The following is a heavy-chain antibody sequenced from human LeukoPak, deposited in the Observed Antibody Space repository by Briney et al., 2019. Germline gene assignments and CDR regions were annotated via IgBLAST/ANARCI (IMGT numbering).Heavy chain of an antibody. D-gene: IGHD3-10*01. Sequence: PGGSLRLSCAASEFTFRNYWMNWVRQAPGKGLEWVANIKQDGSEKYYVDSMKGRSTISRDNAKNSLYLQMNSLRAEDTAVYYCARGYGRYEYWGQGTLVTVSS. CDR1: EFTFRNYW. CDR3: ARGYGRYEY. V-gene: IGHV3-7*03. J-gene: IGHJ4*02. CDR2: IKQDGSEK.